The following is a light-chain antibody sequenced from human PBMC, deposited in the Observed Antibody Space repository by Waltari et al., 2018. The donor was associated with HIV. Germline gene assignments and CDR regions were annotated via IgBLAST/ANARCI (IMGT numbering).Light chain of an antibody. Sequence: DIVMTQSPDSLAVSLGERATINCKSNQSVLYSSNNKNYLAWYHQKPGQSPKLLISWASTRESGVPDRFSGSGSGTDFTLTISSLQAEDVAVYYCQQYYSSPRTFGQGTKLEIK. CDR2: WAS. CDR3: QQYYSSPRT. J-gene: IGKJ2*01. CDR1: QSVLYSSNNKNY. V-gene: IGKV4-1*01.